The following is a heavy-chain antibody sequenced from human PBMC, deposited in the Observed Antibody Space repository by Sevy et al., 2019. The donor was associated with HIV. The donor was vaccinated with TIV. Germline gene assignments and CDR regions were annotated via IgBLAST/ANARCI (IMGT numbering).Heavy chain of an antibody. D-gene: IGHD6-13*01. CDR2: ISWNSGYI. V-gene: IGHV3-9*03. Sequence: GGSLRLSCAASGFTFDDYAMHWVRLVPGKGLEWVSGISWNSGYIAYADSVKGRFTISRDNAKNSLYLQMNSLRAEDMAFYYCAKGHGLSSSWPGDWFDPWGQGTLVTVSS. J-gene: IGHJ5*02. CDR1: GFTFDDYA. CDR3: AKGHGLSSSWPGDWFDP.